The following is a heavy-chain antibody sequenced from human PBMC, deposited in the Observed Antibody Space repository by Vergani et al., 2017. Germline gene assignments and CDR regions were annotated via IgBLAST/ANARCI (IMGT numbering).Heavy chain of an antibody. CDR2: ISSGGGDI. CDR1: GFTFDTDT. D-gene: IGHD3-10*01. V-gene: IGHV3-23*01. J-gene: IGHJ1*01. CDR3: TTAWGLYYLHGEDFQY. Sequence: EVQLLESGGGLVQPGGSRRLSCAGAGFTFDTDTMAYVRQAPGKGLEWVATISSGGGDIFYADSVKGRFTISRDNSKNTLFLQMNSLKDEDTAVYYCTTAWGLYYLHGEDFQYWGRGTLVSVSS.